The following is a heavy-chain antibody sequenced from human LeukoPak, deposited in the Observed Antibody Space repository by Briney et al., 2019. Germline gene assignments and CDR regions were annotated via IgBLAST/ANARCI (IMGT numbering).Heavy chain of an antibody. CDR1: GFTFSSYG. CDR3: ARDPSRRGYYYDSSGYPLEDY. J-gene: IGHJ4*02. Sequence: GGSLRLSCAASGFTFSSYGMHWVRQAPGKGLEWVAVISYDGSNKYYADSVKDRFTISRDNAKNSLYLQMNSLRAEDTAVYYCARDPSRRGYYYDSSGYPLEDYWGQGTLVTVSS. D-gene: IGHD3-22*01. CDR2: ISYDGSNK. V-gene: IGHV3-30*03.